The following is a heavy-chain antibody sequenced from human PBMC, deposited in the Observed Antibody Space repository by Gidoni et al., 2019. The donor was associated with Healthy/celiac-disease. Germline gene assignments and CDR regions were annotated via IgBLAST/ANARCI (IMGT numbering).Heavy chain of an antibody. CDR2: INPSGST. V-gene: IGHV4-34*01. CDR3: ASLKNSSGA. D-gene: IGHD6-19*01. Sequence: QVQLQQWGAGLWKPSETLARNGAVYGGSFSGYYWSWIRQPPGKGLAWIGEINPSGSTTSTPSLKSRVTISVDTSKNQFSLKLGSVTAADTAVYYCASLKNSSGACGQGTMVTVSS. CDR1: GGSFSGYY. J-gene: IGHJ3*01.